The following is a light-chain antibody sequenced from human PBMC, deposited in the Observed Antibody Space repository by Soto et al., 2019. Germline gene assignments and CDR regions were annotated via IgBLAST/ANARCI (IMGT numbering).Light chain of an antibody. V-gene: IGKV3-20*01. CDR3: QQLSTYPLT. CDR2: GAS. J-gene: IGKJ4*01. CDR1: QTVISNS. Sequence: EIVLTQSPGTLNLSPGEGGTLSCRASQTVISNSLAWYQQKPGQPPRLLIHGASTRAPGIPDRFSGSRSGTDFTLTISSLQPEDFATYYCQQLSTYPLTFGGGSMV.